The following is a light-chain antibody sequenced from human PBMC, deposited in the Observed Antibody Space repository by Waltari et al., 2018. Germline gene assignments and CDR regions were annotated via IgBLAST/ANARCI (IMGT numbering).Light chain of an antibody. CDR3: QKYTIAPRT. CDR2: GAS. Sequence: DIQLTQSPSSLSASAGDRVTIPGRASQGVGDSVAWYQQQPGKPPTLLIYGASTLHSVVPSRFSGSGSEIDFTPTISGLQPEDVATYYFQKYTIAPRTLGPGTKVAIK. V-gene: IGKV1-27*01. CDR1: QGVGDS. J-gene: IGKJ1*01.